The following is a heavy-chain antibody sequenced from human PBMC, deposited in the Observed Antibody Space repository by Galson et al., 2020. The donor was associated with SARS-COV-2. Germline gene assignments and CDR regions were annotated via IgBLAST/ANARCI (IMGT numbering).Heavy chain of an antibody. V-gene: IGHV4-59*01. CDR3: ARDRIVDASYYYYYGLDV. D-gene: IGHD2-21*01. J-gene: IGHJ6*02. CDR1: GGSLTSYY. Sequence: SETLSLTCSVSGGSLTSYYWTWIRQLPGKGLEWIGSIYYSGTTTYNPSLNSRVPMSVDTSKNEVFLRLTSVTAADTAIYFCARDRIVDASYYYYYGLDVWGQGTTVTVSS. CDR2: IYYSGTT.